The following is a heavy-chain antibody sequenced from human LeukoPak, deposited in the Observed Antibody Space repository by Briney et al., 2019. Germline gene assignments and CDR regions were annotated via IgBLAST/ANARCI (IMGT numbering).Heavy chain of an antibody. V-gene: IGHV1-8*01. CDR1: GYTFTSYD. D-gene: IGHD3-9*01. J-gene: IGHJ5*02. CDR2: MNPNSGNT. CDR3: ARGLTYYDILTGSANWFDP. Sequence: ASVKVSCKASGYTFTSYDINWVRQATGQGLAWMGWMNPNSGNTGYAQKFQGRVTMTRNTSISTAYMELSSLRSEDTAVYYCARGLTYYDILTGSANWFDPWGQGTLVTVSS.